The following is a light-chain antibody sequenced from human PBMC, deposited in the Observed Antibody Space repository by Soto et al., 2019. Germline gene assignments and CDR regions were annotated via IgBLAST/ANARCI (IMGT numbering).Light chain of an antibody. CDR1: QRVSSSY. CDR3: QQYGSSPGA. Sequence: EIVLTQSPGTLSLSPGEGATLSYRNRQRVSSSYLAWYQQKPGQAPRLLIYGASSRATGIPDRFSGSGSGTDFTLTISRLEPEDFAVYYCQQYGSSPGAFGQGTKVDIK. V-gene: IGKV3-20*01. CDR2: GAS. J-gene: IGKJ1*01.